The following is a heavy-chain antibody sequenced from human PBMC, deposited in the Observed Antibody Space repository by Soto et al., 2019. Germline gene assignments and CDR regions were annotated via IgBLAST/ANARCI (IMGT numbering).Heavy chain of an antibody. V-gene: IGHV3-23*01. CDR2: ISGSGGST. Sequence: QXWWSLRHTGAAAGIAVSGGAISWVRQAPGKGLEWVSAISGSGGSTYYADSVKGRFTISRDNSKNTLFLQMNSLRAEDTAVYYCAKDLVEVEWLSLYYYYYGMDVWGQGTTVTVSS. CDR1: GIAVSGGA. D-gene: IGHD3-3*01. J-gene: IGHJ6*02. CDR3: AKDLVEVEWLSLYYYYYGMDV.